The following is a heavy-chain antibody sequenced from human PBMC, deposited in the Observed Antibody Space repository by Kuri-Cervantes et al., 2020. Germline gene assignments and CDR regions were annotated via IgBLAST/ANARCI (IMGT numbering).Heavy chain of an antibody. J-gene: IGHJ4*02. CDR3: ARDHKRTYYYGSGSPMSH. V-gene: IGHV1-8*01. CDR2: MNPNSGNT. Sequence: ASVKVSCKASGYTFTSYDINWVRQATGQGLEWMGWMNPNSGNTGYAQKFQGRVTMTTDTSTSTAYMELRSLRSDDTAVYYCARDHKRTYYYGSGSPMSHWGQGTLVTVSS. CDR1: GYTFTSYD. D-gene: IGHD3-10*01.